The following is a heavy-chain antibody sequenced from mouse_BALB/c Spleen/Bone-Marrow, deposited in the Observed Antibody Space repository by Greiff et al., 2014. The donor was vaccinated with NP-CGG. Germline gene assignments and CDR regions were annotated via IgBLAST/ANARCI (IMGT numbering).Heavy chain of an antibody. CDR3: ARGDGKYAFAY. CDR1: GYTFTTYW. Sequence: QVQLKESGAELVKPGASVKLSCKASGYTFTTYWMQWVKQRPGQGLEWIGEINPSNGRTNYNEKFKRKATLTVDKSSSTAYMQLSSLTSEDSAAYYCARGDGKYAFAYWGQGTLVTVSA. CDR2: INPSNGRT. V-gene: IGHV1S81*02. D-gene: IGHD2-1*01. J-gene: IGHJ3*01.